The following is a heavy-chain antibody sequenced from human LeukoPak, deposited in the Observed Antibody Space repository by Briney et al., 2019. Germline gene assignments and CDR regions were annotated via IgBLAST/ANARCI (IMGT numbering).Heavy chain of an antibody. J-gene: IGHJ4*02. Sequence: GGSLRLSCAASGFTFSNYAMHWVRQAPGKGLERVAVISYDGIDKYYADSVKGRFTITRDNSKNTLFLQMNSLRAEDTAMYYCAKGEGGDSGWYGDYWGQGTLVTVSS. V-gene: IGHV3-30*18. CDR1: GFTFSNYA. D-gene: IGHD6-19*01. CDR3: AKGEGGDSGWYGDY. CDR2: ISYDGIDK.